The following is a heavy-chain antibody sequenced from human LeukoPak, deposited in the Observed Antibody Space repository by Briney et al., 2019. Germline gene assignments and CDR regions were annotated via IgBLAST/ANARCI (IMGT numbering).Heavy chain of an antibody. D-gene: IGHD6-13*01. CDR3: AKDFRLRSSSWYGVPDY. CDR1: GFTFSSYG. CDR2: ISYDGSNK. J-gene: IGHJ4*02. V-gene: IGHV3-30*18. Sequence: GGSLRLSCAASGFTFSSYGMHWVRQAPGKGLEWVAVISYDGSNKYYADSVKGRFTISRDNSKNTLYLQMNSLRAEDTAVYYCAKDFRLRSSSWYGVPDYWGQGTLVTVSS.